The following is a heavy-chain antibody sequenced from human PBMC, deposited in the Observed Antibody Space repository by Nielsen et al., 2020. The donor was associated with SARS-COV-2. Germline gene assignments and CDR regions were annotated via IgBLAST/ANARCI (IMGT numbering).Heavy chain of an antibody. CDR1: GYSFTSYW. CDR3: ARRSSGWYTRFDP. D-gene: IGHD6-19*01. J-gene: IGHJ5*02. Sequence: GGSLRLSCKGSGYSFTSYWIGWVRQMPGKGLEWMGIIYPGDSDTRYSPSFQGQVTISADKSISTAYLQWSSLKASDTAMYYCARRSSGWYTRFDPWGQGTLVTVSS. CDR2: IYPGDSDT. V-gene: IGHV5-51*01.